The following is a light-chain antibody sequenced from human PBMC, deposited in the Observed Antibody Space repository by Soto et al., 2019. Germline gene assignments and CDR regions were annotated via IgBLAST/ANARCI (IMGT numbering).Light chain of an antibody. J-gene: IGLJ1*01. CDR3: QSYDTSLNPRYV. CDR2: GNI. Sequence: QSVLTQPPSVSGAPGQTVTISCTGSSSNIGAGYDVHWYQQLPGAAPKLLISGNINRPSGVPDRFSGSKSGASASLAITGLQAEDEADYYCQSYDTSLNPRYVFGTGTQLTVL. CDR1: SSNIGAGYD. V-gene: IGLV1-40*01.